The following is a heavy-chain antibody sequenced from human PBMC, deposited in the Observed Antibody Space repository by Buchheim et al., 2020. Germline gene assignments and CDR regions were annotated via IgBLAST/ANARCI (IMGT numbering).Heavy chain of an antibody. D-gene: IGHD3-16*02. J-gene: IGHJ4*02. Sequence: QVQLVESGGGVVQPGRSLRLSCAASGFTFSSYAMHWVRQAPGKGLEWVAVIPYDGSNKYYADSVKGRFTISRDNSKNTLYLQMNSLRAEDTAVYYCARDAGYYDYVWGSYPDYWGQGTL. CDR1: GFTFSSYA. V-gene: IGHV3-30-3*01. CDR3: ARDAGYYDYVWGSYPDY. CDR2: IPYDGSNK.